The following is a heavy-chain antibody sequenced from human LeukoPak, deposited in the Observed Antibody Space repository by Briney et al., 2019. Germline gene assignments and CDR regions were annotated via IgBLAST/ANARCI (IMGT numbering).Heavy chain of an antibody. CDR2: MNPNSGNT. Sequence: AAVKVSCKASGYTFTSYDINWVRQATGQGLEWMGWMNPNSGNTGYAQKFQGRVTITRNTSISTAYMELSSLRSEDTTVYYCARAKCSSTSCYDDAFDNWGQGTMVTVSS. CDR1: GYTFTSYD. J-gene: IGHJ3*02. V-gene: IGHV1-8*03. CDR3: ARAKCSSTSCYDDAFDN. D-gene: IGHD2-2*01.